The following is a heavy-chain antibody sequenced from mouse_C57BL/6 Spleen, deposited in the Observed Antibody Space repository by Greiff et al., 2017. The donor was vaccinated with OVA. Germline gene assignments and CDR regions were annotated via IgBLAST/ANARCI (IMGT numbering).Heavy chain of an antibody. CDR3: VYYSTSYCYFDF. CDR2: IYPSDSET. D-gene: IGHD2-5*01. J-gene: IGHJ1*03. Sequence: QVQLQQPGAELVRPGSSVKLSCKASGYTFTSYWMDWVKQRPGQGLEWIGNIYPSDSETHYTPKFKGKATLTVDTSSSTAYMQLSSLTSEDSAVYSGVYYSTSYCYFDFWGKGTTVTVSS. V-gene: IGHV1-61*01. CDR1: GYTFTSYW.